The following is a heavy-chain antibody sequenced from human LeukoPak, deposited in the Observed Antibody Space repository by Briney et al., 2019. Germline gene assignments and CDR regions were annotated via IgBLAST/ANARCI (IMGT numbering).Heavy chain of an antibody. CDR3: ARADNWNAFEY. CDR1: GGSISSGGYF. D-gene: IGHD1-1*01. CDR2: ISNSGST. Sequence: PSQTLSLTCTVSGGSISSGGYFRSWIRQHPGKGLEWIGYISNSGSTSYNPSLKSRVTLSVDTSKNQFSLKLSSVTAADTAVYYCARADNWNAFEYWGQGTLVPVSS. J-gene: IGHJ4*02. V-gene: IGHV4-31*03.